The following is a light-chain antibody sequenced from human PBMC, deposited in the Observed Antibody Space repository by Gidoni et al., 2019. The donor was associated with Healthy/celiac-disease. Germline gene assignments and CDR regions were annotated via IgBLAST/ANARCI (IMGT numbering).Light chain of an antibody. CDR1: QGVLYSSNNKNY. J-gene: IGKJ3*01. CDR2: WAS. Sequence: DIVMTQSLDSLAVSLGERATINCKSSQGVLYSSNNKNYLAWYQQKPGQPPKLLIYWASTRESGVPDRFSGSGSGTDFTLTISSLQAEDVAVYYCQQYYSTPPFTFGPGTKVDIK. CDR3: QQYYSTPPFT. V-gene: IGKV4-1*01.